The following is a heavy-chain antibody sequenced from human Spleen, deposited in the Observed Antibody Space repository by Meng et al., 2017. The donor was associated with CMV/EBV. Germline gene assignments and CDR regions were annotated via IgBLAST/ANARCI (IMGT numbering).Heavy chain of an antibody. CDR1: GFTFSSYE. V-gene: IGHV3-23*01. CDR3: ARDPMTGWGNQAFDI. Sequence: GGSLRLSCAASGFTFSSYEMNWVRQAPRKGLEWVSSISGSVGNTYYADSVKGRFTISRDNSGDTLYLQMNSLRAEDTAVYYCARDPMTGWGNQAFDIRGHGTMVTVSS. J-gene: IGHJ3*02. CDR2: ISGSVGNT. D-gene: IGHD7-27*01.